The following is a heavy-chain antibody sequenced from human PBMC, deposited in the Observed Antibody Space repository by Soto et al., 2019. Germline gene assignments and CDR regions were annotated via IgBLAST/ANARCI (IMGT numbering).Heavy chain of an antibody. D-gene: IGHD3-10*01. CDR2: MRGGGDIT. CDR3: AKVRGGSGSLTPRVDF. V-gene: IGHV3-23*01. Sequence: EVQLLESGGGLVQPGGSLRLSCAASGFTFNNYAMTWVRQAPGKGLEWVSAMRGGGDITCYADSVKSRFHVSRDGSKNPLYPQMSSLRAEDTALYYCAKVRGGSGSLTPRVDFWGQGTLVTVSS. CDR1: GFTFNNYA. J-gene: IGHJ4*02.